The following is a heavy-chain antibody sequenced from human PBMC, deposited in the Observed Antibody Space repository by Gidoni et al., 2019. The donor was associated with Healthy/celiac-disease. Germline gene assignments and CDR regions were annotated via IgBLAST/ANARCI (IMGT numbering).Heavy chain of an antibody. CDR3: TRAWGLYDSSGYYSDY. CDR2: IRSKAYGGTT. J-gene: IGHJ4*02. D-gene: IGHD3-22*01. Sequence: EVQLVESGGGLVKPGRSLRLSCTASGFTFGDYAMGWFRQAPGKGLEWVGFIRSKAYGGTTEYAASVKGRFTISRDDSKSIAYLQMNSLKTEDTAVYYCTRAWGLYDSSGYYSDYWGQGTLVTVSS. V-gene: IGHV3-49*05. CDR1: GFTFGDYA.